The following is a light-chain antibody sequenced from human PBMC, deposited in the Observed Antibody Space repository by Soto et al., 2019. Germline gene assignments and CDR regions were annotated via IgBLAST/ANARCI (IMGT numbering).Light chain of an antibody. Sequence: EIVLTQSPGTLSLSPGERATPSCRASQSVSSSYLAWYQQKPGQAPRLLIYGASSRATGIPDRFSGSGSGTDFTLTISRLEPEDFAVYYCQQYGNSPTFGQGTKVDIK. J-gene: IGKJ1*01. CDR1: QSVSSSY. CDR2: GAS. V-gene: IGKV3-20*01. CDR3: QQYGNSPT.